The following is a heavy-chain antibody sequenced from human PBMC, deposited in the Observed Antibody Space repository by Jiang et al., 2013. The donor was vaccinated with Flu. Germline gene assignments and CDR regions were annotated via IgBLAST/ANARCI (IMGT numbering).Heavy chain of an antibody. D-gene: IGHD3-22*01. J-gene: IGHJ4*02. CDR3: AKEGSRFHYDSSAAY. CDR2: ISGSGGST. V-gene: IGHV3-23*01. Sequence: KGLEWVSAISGSGGSTYYADSVKGRFTISRDNSKNTLYLQMNSLRAEDTAVYYCAKEGSRFHYDSSAAYWGQGTLVTVSS.